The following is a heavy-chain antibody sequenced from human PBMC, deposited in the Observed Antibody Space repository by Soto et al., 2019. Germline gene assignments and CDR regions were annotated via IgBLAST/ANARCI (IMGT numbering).Heavy chain of an antibody. CDR3: SRLHGFDPYFDY. Sequence: SETLSLTCTVSGVSISSHYWSWIRQPPGQGLEWIGYVYYSGSTNYNPSLKSRVTISVDTSKSQFSLRLSSVTAADTAAYFCSRLHGFDPYFDYWGQGALVTVSS. D-gene: IGHD5-12*01. CDR2: VYYSGST. J-gene: IGHJ4*02. V-gene: IGHV4-59*08. CDR1: GVSISSHY.